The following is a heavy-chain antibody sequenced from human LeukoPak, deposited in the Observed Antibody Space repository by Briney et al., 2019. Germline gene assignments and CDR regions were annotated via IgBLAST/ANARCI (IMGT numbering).Heavy chain of an antibody. CDR1: GFTFSSHS. D-gene: IGHD2-2*01. J-gene: IGHJ3*02. CDR3: AREPAYCSSTSCYAPDAFDI. V-gene: IGHV3-21*01. Sequence: GGSLRLSCAASGFTFSSHSMNWVRQAPGKGLEWVSSITSSSNYIYYADSVKGRFTISRDNAKNSLYLQMNSLRDEDTAVYYCAREPAYCSSTSCYAPDAFDIWGQGTMVTVSS. CDR2: ITSSSNYI.